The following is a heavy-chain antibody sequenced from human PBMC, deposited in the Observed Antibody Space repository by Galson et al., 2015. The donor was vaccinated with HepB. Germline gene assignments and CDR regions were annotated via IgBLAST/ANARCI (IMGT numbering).Heavy chain of an antibody. V-gene: IGHV1-18*01. CDR1: GYTFTSYG. CDR3: ARVVDLDLRFLEWLRSDYYYYMDV. CDR2: ISAYNGNT. J-gene: IGHJ6*03. D-gene: IGHD3-3*01. Sequence: SVKVSCKASGYTFTSYGISWVRQAPGQGLEWMGWISAYNGNTNYAQKLQGRVTMTTDTSTSTAYMELRSLRSDDTAVYYCARVVDLDLRFLEWLRSDYYYYMDVWGKGTTVTVSS.